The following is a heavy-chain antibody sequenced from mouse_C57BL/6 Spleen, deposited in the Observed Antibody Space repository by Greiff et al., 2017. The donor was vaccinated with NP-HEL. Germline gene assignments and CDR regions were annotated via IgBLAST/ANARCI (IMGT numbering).Heavy chain of an antibody. CDR1: GFTFSSYA. D-gene: IGHD1-1*01. CDR3: ARDASIYYYSSSRWYFDV. CDR2: ISDGGSYT. Sequence: EVQLVESGGGLVKPGGSLKLSCAASGFTFSSYAMSWVRQTPEKRLEWVATISDGGSYTYYPDNAKNNLYLQMSHLKSEDTAMYYCARDASIYYYSSSRWYFDVGGTGTTVTVSS. J-gene: IGHJ1*03. V-gene: IGHV5-4*01.